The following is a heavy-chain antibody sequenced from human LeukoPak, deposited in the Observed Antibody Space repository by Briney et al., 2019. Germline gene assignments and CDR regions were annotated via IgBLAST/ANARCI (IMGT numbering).Heavy chain of an antibody. Sequence: GASVKVSCKASGYTFTGYFIHWVRQAPGQGLEWMGWINPNSGGTNYAQKFQGRVTMTRDTSISTAYMELSRLRSDDTAVYYCARSSAGMHYYYYMDVWGKGTTVTVSS. V-gene: IGHV1-2*02. J-gene: IGHJ6*03. CDR3: ARSSAGMHYYYYMDV. CDR2: INPNSGGT. CDR1: GYTFTGYF.